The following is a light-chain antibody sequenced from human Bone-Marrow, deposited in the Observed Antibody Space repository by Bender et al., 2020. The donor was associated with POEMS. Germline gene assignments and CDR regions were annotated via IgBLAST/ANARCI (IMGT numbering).Light chain of an antibody. V-gene: IGLV1-44*01. Sequence: QSVLTQPPSASGTPGQRVTISSSGGSSNIGAHAVNWYQHLPGTAPKLLIYSSHRRPSEVPDRSSGSRSGTSASLAISGLQSEDEADYYRAVWDDSLNGWVFGGGTKLTVL. CDR3: AVWDDSLNGWV. CDR2: SSH. J-gene: IGLJ3*02. CDR1: SSNIGAHA.